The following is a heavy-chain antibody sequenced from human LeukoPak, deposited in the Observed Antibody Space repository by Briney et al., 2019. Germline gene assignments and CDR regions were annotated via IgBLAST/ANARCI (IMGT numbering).Heavy chain of an antibody. Sequence: GASVKVSCKASGYTFSSYAMHWVRQAPGQRLEWMGWINAGNGDTKYSQKFQGRVTITADESTSTAYMELSSLRSEDTAVYYCARDADRDGYNYFDYWGQGTLVTVSS. D-gene: IGHD5-24*01. V-gene: IGHV1-3*01. CDR2: INAGNGDT. CDR3: ARDADRDGYNYFDY. CDR1: GYTFSSYA. J-gene: IGHJ4*02.